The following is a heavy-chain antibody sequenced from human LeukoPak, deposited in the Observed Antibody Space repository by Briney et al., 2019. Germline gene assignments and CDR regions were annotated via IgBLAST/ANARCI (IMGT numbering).Heavy chain of an antibody. CDR2: IYYSGST. D-gene: IGHD3-22*01. Sequence: SETLSLTCTVSGGSISSSSYYWGWIRQPPGKGLEWIGYIYYSGSTNYNPSLKSRVTISVDTSKNQFSLKLSSVTAADTAVYYCARDRYYYDSSGPDYYGMDVWGQGTTVTVSS. CDR3: ARDRYYYDSSGPDYYGMDV. CDR1: GGSISSSSYY. V-gene: IGHV4-61*05. J-gene: IGHJ6*02.